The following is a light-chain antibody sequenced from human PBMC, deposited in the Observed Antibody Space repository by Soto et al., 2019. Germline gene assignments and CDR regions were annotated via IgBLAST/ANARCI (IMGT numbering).Light chain of an antibody. CDR3: QQYDNWPRT. J-gene: IGKJ1*01. Sequence: EIVLTQSPATLSVSPGERATLSCWASQSVSSNLAWYQQKSGQAPRLLMYGASTRASGIPARFIGSGSGTEFTLTISSLQSEDFAVYYCQQYDNWPRTFGQGTKVDIK. V-gene: IGKV3-15*01. CDR2: GAS. CDR1: QSVSSN.